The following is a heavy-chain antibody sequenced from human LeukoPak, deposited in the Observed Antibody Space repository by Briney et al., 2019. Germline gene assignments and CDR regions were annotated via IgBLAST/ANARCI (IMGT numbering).Heavy chain of an antibody. CDR1: GFTFSMYW. CDR3: AKGSRGSYHY. D-gene: IGHD1-26*01. CDR2: IKSDGTT. V-gene: IGHV3-74*01. J-gene: IGHJ4*02. Sequence: PGGSLRLSCAASGFTFSMYWMHWVRQPPGKGLVWVSRIKSDGTTDYADSVKGRFTISRDNSKNTLFLQMNSLRAEDTAVYYCAKGSRGSYHYWGQGTLVTVSS.